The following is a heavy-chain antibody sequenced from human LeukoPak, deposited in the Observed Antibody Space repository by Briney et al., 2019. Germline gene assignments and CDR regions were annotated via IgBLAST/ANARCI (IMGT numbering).Heavy chain of an antibody. CDR2: ISGSGGST. CDR1: GFTFSSYA. Sequence: GGSLRLYCAASGFTFSSYAVSWVRQAPGKGLEWVSAISGSGGSTYYADSVKGRFTISRDNSKNTLYLQMNSLRAEDTAVYYCAKDPSPYSGSSHPDYWGQGTLVTVSS. CDR3: AKDPSPYSGSSHPDY. D-gene: IGHD1-26*01. V-gene: IGHV3-23*01. J-gene: IGHJ4*02.